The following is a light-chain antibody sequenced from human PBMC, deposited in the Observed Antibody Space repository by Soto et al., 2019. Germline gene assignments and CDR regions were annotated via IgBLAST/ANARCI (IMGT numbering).Light chain of an antibody. CDR3: QSYDSSLSGAV. J-gene: IGLJ3*02. CDR2: RNT. V-gene: IGLV1-40*01. CDR1: TSNIGAGYD. Sequence: QLVLTQPPSVSGAPGQRVTISCTGSTSNIGAGYDIHWYQQLPGTAPKLLIYRNTYRPSGVPDRFSGSKSGTSASLAITGLQAEDEADYYCQSYDSSLSGAVFGGGTKLTVL.